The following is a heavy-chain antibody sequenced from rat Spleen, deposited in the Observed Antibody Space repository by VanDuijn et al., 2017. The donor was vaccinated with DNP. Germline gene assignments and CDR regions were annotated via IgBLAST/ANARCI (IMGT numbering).Heavy chain of an antibody. Sequence: QIQLQQSGAELAKPGSSVMISCRASGYTFTTYYIGWIKQTTGQGREYLGYINTGSGATNYNEKVKDKATLTVDKSSTTAFMQLSSLTPDDSAVYYCARGGRRYWYFDLWGPGTMVTVSS. J-gene: IGHJ1*01. CDR3: ARGGRRYWYFDL. CDR1: GYTFTTYY. D-gene: IGHD1-11*01. V-gene: IGHV1-43*01. CDR2: INTGSGAT.